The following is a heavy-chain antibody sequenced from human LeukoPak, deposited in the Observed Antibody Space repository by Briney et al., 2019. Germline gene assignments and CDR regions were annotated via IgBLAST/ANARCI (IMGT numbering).Heavy chain of an antibody. CDR2: IIPILGIA. V-gene: IGHV1-69*04. D-gene: IGHD3-22*01. J-gene: IGHJ3*02. CDR1: GGTSSSYA. Sequence: SVKVSCKASGGTSSSYAISWVRQAPGQGLEWMGRIIPILGIANYAQKFQGRVTITADKSTSTAYMELSSLRSEDTAVYYCARARSSMIVVVYAGPHDAFDIWGQGTMVTVSS. CDR3: ARARSSMIVVVYAGPHDAFDI.